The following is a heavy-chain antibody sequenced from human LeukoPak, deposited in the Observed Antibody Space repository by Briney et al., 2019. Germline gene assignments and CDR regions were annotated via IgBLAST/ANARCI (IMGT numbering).Heavy chain of an antibody. Sequence: GGSLRLSCAASGFAFNTYAMHWVRQPPGQGLEWVALIWHDGSHKFYSNSVRGQFTISRDNSKNTVSLQMNNLRPEDTAVYYCAREIFGSGSYTDFGGQGTLVTVSS. CDR2: IWHDGSHK. V-gene: IGHV3-33*01. J-gene: IGHJ4*02. D-gene: IGHD3-10*01. CDR3: AREIFGSGSYTDF. CDR1: GFAFNTYA.